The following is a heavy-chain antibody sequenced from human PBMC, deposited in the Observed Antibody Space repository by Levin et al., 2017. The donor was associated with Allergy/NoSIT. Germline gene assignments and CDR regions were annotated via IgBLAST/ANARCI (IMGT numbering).Heavy chain of an antibody. D-gene: IGHD3-10*01. J-gene: IGHJ5*02. CDR2: MYHRGST. V-gene: IGHV4-38-2*02. Sequence: PSETLSLTCRVSGFSISTDYNWGWVRQPPGKGLEWIAFMYHRGSTFYNPSLKSRATISVDTSKNQFYLKLSSVTAADTAVYYCARVPYYSGSGSYFDPWGQGTLVTVSS. CDR1: GFSISTDYN. CDR3: ARVPYYSGSGSYFDP.